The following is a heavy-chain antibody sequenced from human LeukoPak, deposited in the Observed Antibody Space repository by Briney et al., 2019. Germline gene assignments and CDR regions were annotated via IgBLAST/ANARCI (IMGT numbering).Heavy chain of an antibody. V-gene: IGHV3-11*04. CDR2: ISRSGSTK. J-gene: IGHJ4*02. CDR3: ARDTLGEGEDANYAVYYFDY. Sequence: GGSLRLSCAAFGFTFSDYNMRWIRQAPGKGLEWVSSISRSGSTKYYADSVKGRFTISRDNAKNSLDLQMNSLRAEDTAVYYCARDTLGEGEDANYAVYYFDYWGQGSVVTVSS. CDR1: GFTFSDYN. D-gene: IGHD4/OR15-4a*01.